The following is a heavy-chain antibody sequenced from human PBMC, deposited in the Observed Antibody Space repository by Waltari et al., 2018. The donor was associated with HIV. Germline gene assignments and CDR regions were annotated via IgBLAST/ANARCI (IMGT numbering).Heavy chain of an antibody. D-gene: IGHD2-15*01. V-gene: IGHV3-23*01. CDR3: AKDWSAGGLFDY. J-gene: IGHJ4*02. Sequence: EVQLLESGGGLVQPGGSLRLSCAASGFTFSSYAMSWVRQAPGKGVEWVSAIRGSGGSTYYADSVKGRFTISRDNSKNTLYLQMNSLRAEDTAVYYCAKDWSAGGLFDYWGQGTLVTVSS. CDR2: IRGSGGST. CDR1: GFTFSSYA.